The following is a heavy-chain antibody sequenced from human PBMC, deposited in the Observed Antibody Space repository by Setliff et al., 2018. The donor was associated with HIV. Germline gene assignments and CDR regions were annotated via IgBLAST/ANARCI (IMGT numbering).Heavy chain of an antibody. J-gene: IGHJ4*02. CDR3: ARRGWNGYKAFDY. Sequence: PSETLSLTCTVSGGSIASSIYYWGWIRQPPGKGLEWIGNIYFSGNTNYNPSLKSRVTMSVDTSKNEFSLKVRPVTAADTAVYYCARRGWNGYKAFDYWGQGTLVTVSS. CDR1: GGSIASSIYY. CDR2: IYFSGNT. V-gene: IGHV4-39*01. D-gene: IGHD5-12*01.